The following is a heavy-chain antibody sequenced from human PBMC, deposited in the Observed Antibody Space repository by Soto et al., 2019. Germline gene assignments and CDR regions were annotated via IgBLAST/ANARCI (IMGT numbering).Heavy chain of an antibody. Sequence: SETLSLTCTVSGGSISSGGYYWSWIRQHPGKGLEWIGYIYYSGSTYYNPSLKSRVTISVDTSKNQFSLKLSSVTAADTAVYYCARSVSSYVIAFDIWGQGTMLTVSS. CDR1: GGSISSGGYY. CDR2: IYYSGST. CDR3: ARSVSSYVIAFDI. V-gene: IGHV4-31*03. J-gene: IGHJ3*02. D-gene: IGHD6-6*01.